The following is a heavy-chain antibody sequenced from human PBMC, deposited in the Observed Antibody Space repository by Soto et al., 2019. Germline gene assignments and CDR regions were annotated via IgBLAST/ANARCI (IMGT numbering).Heavy chain of an antibody. CDR3: ARVCITCTTGPFDY. J-gene: IGHJ4*02. Sequence: PGGSLRLSCAASGFTFSSYWMHWVRQAPGKGLVWVSRINSDGSSTSYADSVKGRFTISRDNAKNTLYLQMHSLMAQDTAVYYCARVCITCTTGPFDYLGQGTPVTVSS. D-gene: IGHD1-20*01. CDR2: INSDGSST. CDR1: GFTFSSYW. V-gene: IGHV3-74*01.